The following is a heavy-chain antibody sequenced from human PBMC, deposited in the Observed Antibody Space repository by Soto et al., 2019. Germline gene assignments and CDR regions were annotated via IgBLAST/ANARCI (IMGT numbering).Heavy chain of an antibody. Sequence: QVDLQESGPGLVKPSQTLSLTCTVSGGSINSRGSYWSWIRQLPGKGLEWIGYISYIGTTYYNPSLKSRSHISVDTSRSQFSLRLSSVTAADTAVYYCATGLSGSRLVDRFDHWGQGMLVTVSS. CDR2: ISYIGTT. J-gene: IGHJ5*02. CDR3: ATGLSGSRLVDRFDH. V-gene: IGHV4-31*03. CDR1: GGSINSRGSY. D-gene: IGHD2-8*02.